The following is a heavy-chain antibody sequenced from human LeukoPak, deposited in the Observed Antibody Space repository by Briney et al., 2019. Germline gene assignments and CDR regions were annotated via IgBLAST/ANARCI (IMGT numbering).Heavy chain of an antibody. D-gene: IGHD5-12*01. J-gene: IGHJ4*02. Sequence: PGGSLRLSCAASGFTFSDHYMDWVRQAPGKGLEWVGRIRNKANSYTTEYAASVKGRFTISRDDSKNSLYLQMNSLKTEDTAVYYCTRVRLTPSGRPLDYWGQGTLVPVSS. CDR1: GFTFSDHY. V-gene: IGHV3-72*01. CDR2: IRNKANSYTT. CDR3: TRVRLTPSGRPLDY.